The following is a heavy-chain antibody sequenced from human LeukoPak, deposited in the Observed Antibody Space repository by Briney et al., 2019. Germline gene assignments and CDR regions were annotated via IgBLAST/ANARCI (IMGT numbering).Heavy chain of an antibody. Sequence: ASVKVSCKASGGTFSSYAISWVRQAPGQGLEWMGGIIPIFGTANYAQKFQGRVTITADKSTSTAYMELSSLRSEDTAVYYCALPLSGSYYYYMDVWGKGTTVTVSS. CDR2: IIPIFGTA. D-gene: IGHD1-26*01. V-gene: IGHV1-69*06. CDR1: GGTFSSYA. J-gene: IGHJ6*03. CDR3: ALPLSGSYYYYMDV.